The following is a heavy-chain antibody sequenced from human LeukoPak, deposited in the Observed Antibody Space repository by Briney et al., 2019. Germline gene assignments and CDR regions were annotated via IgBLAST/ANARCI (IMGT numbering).Heavy chain of an antibody. D-gene: IGHD4-17*01. CDR2: ISYDGSTK. V-gene: IGHV3-30*19. CDR1: GFTFRGYA. J-gene: IGHJ4*02. Sequence: PGGSLRLSCAASGFTFRGYAMHWVRQAPGKGLDWVAIISYDGSTKYFADSVKGRFTISRDNSKSTLYLQMNSLSTDDTAPYYCARDVGNPYVDSGSKTRFDYWGQGTLVTVSS. CDR3: ARDVGNPYVDSGSKTRFDY.